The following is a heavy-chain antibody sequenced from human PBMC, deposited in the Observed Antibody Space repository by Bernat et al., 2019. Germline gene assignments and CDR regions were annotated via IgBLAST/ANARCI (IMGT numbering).Heavy chain of an antibody. CDR2: INHSGST. CDR1: GGSFSGYY. CDR3: ARELRGGLLWFGELTWFDP. J-gene: IGHJ5*02. Sequence: QVQLQQWGAGLLKPSETLSHTCAVYGGSFSGYYWSWIRQPPGKGLEWIGEINHSGSTNYNPSLKSRVTISVDTSKNQFSLKLSSVTAADTAVYYCARELRGGLLWFGELTWFDPWGQGTLVTVSS. V-gene: IGHV4-34*01. D-gene: IGHD3-10*01.